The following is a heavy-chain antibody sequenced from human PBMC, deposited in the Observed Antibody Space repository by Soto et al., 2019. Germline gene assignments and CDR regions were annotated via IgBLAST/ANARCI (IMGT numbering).Heavy chain of an antibody. V-gene: IGHV3-53*01. CDR3: ARDHCSGGSCYSGYYYYGMDV. J-gene: IGHJ6*02. Sequence: GSLRLSCAASGFTVSSNYMSWVRQAPGKGLEWVSVIYSGGSTYYADSVKGRFTISRDNSKNTLYLQMNSLRAEDTAVYYCARDHCSGGSCYSGYYYYGMDVWGQGTTVTVSS. CDR1: GFTVSSNY. D-gene: IGHD2-15*01. CDR2: IYSGGST.